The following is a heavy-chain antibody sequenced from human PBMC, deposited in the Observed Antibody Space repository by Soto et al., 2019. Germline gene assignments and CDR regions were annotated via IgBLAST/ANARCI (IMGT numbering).Heavy chain of an antibody. CDR2: IYHIGST. CDR3: ARVPHDYSNYGLLGGGLKRIYYYYGMDV. J-gene: IGHJ6*02. D-gene: IGHD4-4*01. CDR1: VGSITSGGYS. V-gene: IGHV4-30-2*01. Sequence: SLSLTGAVSVGSITSGGYSWSWIRQPPGKGLEWIGYIYHIGSTYYNPSLKSRVTISVDRSKNQFSLKLSSVTAADTAVYYCARVPHDYSNYGLLGGGLKRIYYYYGMDVWGQGTTVTVSS.